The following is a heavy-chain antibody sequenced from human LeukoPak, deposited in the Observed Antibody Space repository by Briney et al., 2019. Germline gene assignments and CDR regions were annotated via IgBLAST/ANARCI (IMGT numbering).Heavy chain of an antibody. D-gene: IGHD3-16*01. CDR1: GFIVSSNY. V-gene: IGHV3-66*02. Sequence: GGSLRLSCAASGFIVSSNYMNWVRQGPGKGLEWVSVIYRGGNTFYTDSVRGRFTISRDNSKNILYLQMNSLRPEDTAVYYCARDLGDWGQGTTVTVSS. J-gene: IGHJ6*02. CDR2: IYRGGNT. CDR3: ARDLGD.